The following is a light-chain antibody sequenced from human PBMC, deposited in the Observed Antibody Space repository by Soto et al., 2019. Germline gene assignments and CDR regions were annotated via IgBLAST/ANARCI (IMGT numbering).Light chain of an antibody. V-gene: IGKV4-1*01. J-gene: IGKJ2*01. CDR3: QQYYSAPYT. CDR1: QSVLYSSNNRNY. Sequence: DIVMTQSPDSLAVSLGERATINCRSSQSVLYSSNNRNYLAWYQQKLGHPPKLLIYWASTRKSGVPDRFSGSVSGTDFTFTISSLQAEDVAVYYCQQYYSAPYTFGQGTKLEIK. CDR2: WAS.